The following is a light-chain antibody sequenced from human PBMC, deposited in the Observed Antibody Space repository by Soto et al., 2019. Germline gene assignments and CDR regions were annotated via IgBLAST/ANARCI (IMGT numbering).Light chain of an antibody. CDR1: QTISSW. V-gene: IGKV1-5*03. CDR2: KAS. Sequence: DIQITQSPSTLSASVGDRVTITCRASQTISSWLAWYQQKPGKVPKLLIYKASSLESGVPSRFSGSGSGTEFTLTINSLQPDDFATYYCQQYHIYSGTFGQGTKVDI. J-gene: IGKJ1*01. CDR3: QQYHIYSGT.